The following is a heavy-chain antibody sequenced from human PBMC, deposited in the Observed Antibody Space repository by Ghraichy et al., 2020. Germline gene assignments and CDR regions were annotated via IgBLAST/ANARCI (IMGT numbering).Heavy chain of an antibody. CDR1: GFTFSTYG. CDR3: AKSSRGGRTNYFDF. D-gene: IGHD3-16*01. CDR2: IQFDGGNE. V-gene: IGHV3-30*02. Sequence: LSLTCSASGFTFSTYGMHWVRQAPGKGMEWVAFIQFDGGNEFYADSVKGHFTVSRDNSKNTLYLEMNSLRPEDTAVYSCAKSSRGGRTNYFDFWGRGTLVTVSS. J-gene: IGHJ4*02.